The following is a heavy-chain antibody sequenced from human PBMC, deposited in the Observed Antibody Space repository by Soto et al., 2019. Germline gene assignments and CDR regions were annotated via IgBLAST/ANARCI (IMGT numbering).Heavy chain of an antibody. D-gene: IGHD6-13*01. CDR1: GGSISSSSYY. CDR3: ASQQLVHYYYGMDV. Sequence: SETLSLTCAVSGGSISSSSYYWGWIRQPPGKGLEWIGSIYYSGSTYYNPSLKSRVTISVDTSKNQFSLKLSSVTAADTAVYYCASQQLVHYYYGMDVWGQGTTVTVSS. CDR2: IYYSGST. V-gene: IGHV4-39*01. J-gene: IGHJ6*02.